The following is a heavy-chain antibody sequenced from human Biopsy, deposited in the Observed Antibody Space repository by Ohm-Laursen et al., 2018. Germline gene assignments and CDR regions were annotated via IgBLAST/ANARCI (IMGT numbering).Heavy chain of an antibody. CDR3: ARADPPLFYYGSGSSNWFDP. D-gene: IGHD3-10*01. CDR1: GYTFTSYE. Sequence: ASVKVSCKTSGYTFTSYEIDWVRQATGQGLEWMGWMNPDSGNTGYAQNFQGRVTMTRNTSISTAYMELSSLRSEDTAVYFCARADPPLFYYGSGSSNWFDPWGQGTLVTVSS. CDR2: MNPDSGNT. V-gene: IGHV1-8*01. J-gene: IGHJ5*02.